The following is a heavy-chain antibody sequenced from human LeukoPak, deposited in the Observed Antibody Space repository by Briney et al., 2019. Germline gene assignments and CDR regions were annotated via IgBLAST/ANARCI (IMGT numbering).Heavy chain of an antibody. D-gene: IGHD6-13*01. J-gene: IGHJ4*02. CDR2: IRSKAYGGTI. CDR1: GFTFGDYA. CDR3: TRTRYSSSWYYFDY. Sequence: GGSLRLSCTASGFTFGDYAMSWVRQAPGKGLEWVGLIRSKAYGGTIEYAASVKGRFTISRDDSKTIAYLQVNSLKTEDTAVYYCTRTRYSSSWYYFDYWGQGTLVTVSS. V-gene: IGHV3-49*04.